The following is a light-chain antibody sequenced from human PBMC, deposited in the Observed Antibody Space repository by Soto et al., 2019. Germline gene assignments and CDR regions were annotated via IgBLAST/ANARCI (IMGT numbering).Light chain of an antibody. CDR3: QQYGSSRWT. CDR1: QSVSSSY. V-gene: IGKV3-20*01. CDR2: GAS. J-gene: IGKJ1*01. Sequence: EIGLTQSPGTLSLSPGERATLSCRASQSVSSSYLAWYQQNRGQAPRLLIYGASSRAPGIPDRFGGSGSGTDFTLPISRLEPEDFAVYYCQQYGSSRWTFGQGTKVEIK.